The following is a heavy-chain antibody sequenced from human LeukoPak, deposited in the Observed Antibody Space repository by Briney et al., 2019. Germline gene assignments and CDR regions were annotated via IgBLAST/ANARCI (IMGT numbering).Heavy chain of an antibody. CDR1: GFHFRSHG. J-gene: IGHJ3*02. V-gene: IGHV3-74*01. Sequence: GSLRLSRATAGFHFRSHGKPWVRQAPGKGLVWVSRIDSYGSSTSFADSVKGRFTISRDNAKNTLYPQMNSLRAEDTAVYYCASSTYSGSHWDAFDIWGQGTMVTVSS. D-gene: IGHD1-26*01. CDR3: ASSTYSGSHWDAFDI. CDR2: IDSYGSST.